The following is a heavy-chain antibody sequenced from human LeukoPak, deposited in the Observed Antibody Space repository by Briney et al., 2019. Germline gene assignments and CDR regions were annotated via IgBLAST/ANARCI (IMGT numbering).Heavy chain of an antibody. Sequence: PGGSLRLSCAASGFTFSSYGMSWVRQAPGKGLEWVSAISGSGGSTYYADSVKGRFTISSDSSKNTVHLQMNSLRAEDTAVYHCAEELRTGFPTYCFDYWGQGILVTVSS. CDR2: ISGSGGST. CDR1: GFTFSSYG. V-gene: IGHV3-23*01. CDR3: AEELRTGFPTYCFDY. D-gene: IGHD2-8*02. J-gene: IGHJ4*02.